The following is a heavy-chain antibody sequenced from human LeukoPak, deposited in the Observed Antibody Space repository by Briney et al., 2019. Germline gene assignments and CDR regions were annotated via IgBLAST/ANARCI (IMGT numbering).Heavy chain of an antibody. Sequence: PETLSLTCTVSAGSICSISYYWGWTRQPPGRGLEWIGSIYYNGTTYYNPSLKSRVTISVGTSKNQFSLKLSSVTAADTAVYYCARHSYSSSPKPADYWGQGTLVTVSS. CDR3: ARHSYSSSPKPADY. CDR2: IYYNGTT. V-gene: IGHV4-39*01. D-gene: IGHD6-13*01. CDR1: AGSICSISYY. J-gene: IGHJ4*02.